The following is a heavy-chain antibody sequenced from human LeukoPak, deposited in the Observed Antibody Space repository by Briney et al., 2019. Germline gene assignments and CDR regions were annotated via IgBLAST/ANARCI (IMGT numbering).Heavy chain of an antibody. V-gene: IGHV3-23*01. D-gene: IGHD2-2*01. CDR3: AKEHCSTTTCYVDY. J-gene: IGHJ4*02. CDR2: FSGSGGGT. Sequence: PGGSLRLSCAASGFTFSSQGMSWVRQAPGKGLEWVSAFSGSGGGTYYADSVKGRFTISRDNSKNTLYLQMNSLRAEDTAVYYCAKEHCSTTTCYVDYWGQGTLVTVSS. CDR1: GFTFSSQG.